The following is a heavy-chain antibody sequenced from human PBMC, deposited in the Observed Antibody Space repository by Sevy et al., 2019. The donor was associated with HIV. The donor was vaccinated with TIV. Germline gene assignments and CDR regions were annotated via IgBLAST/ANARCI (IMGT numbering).Heavy chain of an antibody. CDR3: ARDVRNDFGGRENYYHYYGMDV. J-gene: IGHJ6*02. V-gene: IGHV3-21*01. D-gene: IGHD3-16*01. Sequence: GGSLRLSCAASGFTFSSYSMNWVRQAPGKGLEWVSSISSSSSYIYYADSVKGRFTISRDNAKNSLYLQMNSLRAEDTAVYYCARDVRNDFGGRENYYHYYGMDVWGQGTTVTVSS. CDR2: ISSSSSYI. CDR1: GFTFSSYS.